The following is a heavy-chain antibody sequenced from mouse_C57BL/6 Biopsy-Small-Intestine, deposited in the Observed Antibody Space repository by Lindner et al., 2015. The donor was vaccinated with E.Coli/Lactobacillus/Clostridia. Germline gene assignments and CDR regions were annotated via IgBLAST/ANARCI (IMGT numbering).Heavy chain of an antibody. V-gene: IGHV2-9-1*01. CDR1: GFSLTSYA. CDR3: ARVYSNSRYYFDD. CDR2: IWTGGST. D-gene: IGHD2-5*01. J-gene: IGHJ2*01. Sequence: VQLQESGPGLVAPSQSLSITCTVSGFSLTSYAISWVRQPPGKGLEWLGIIWTGGSTNYNSALKSRLSISKDNSRSQVFLTMNSLQTDDTARYYCARVYSNSRYYFDDWGQGTTLTVSS.